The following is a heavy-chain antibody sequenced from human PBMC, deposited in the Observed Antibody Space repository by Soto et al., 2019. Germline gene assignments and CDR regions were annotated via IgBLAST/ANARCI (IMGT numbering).Heavy chain of an antibody. V-gene: IGHV3-30*03. Sequence: VQLVESGGGVVQPGRSLRLSCEASGFTLSDYGMHWVRQAPGKGLEWVAVISFDGRNKYYTDSVEGRFSISRDNSNSKNTLYLQMNSLRAEDTAVYYCARDTFGDIRRGYNYNYGMDVWGQGTSVTVSS. CDR2: ISFDGRNK. CDR3: ARDTFGDIRRGYNYNYGMDV. J-gene: IGHJ6*02. CDR1: GFTLSDYG. D-gene: IGHD3-3*01.